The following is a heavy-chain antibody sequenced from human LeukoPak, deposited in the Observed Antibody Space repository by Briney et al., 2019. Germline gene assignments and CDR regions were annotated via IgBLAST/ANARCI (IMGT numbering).Heavy chain of an antibody. CDR1: GGSISSYY. D-gene: IGHD6-13*01. J-gene: IGHJ5*02. CDR3: ARDSGIAAAGRLDP. CDR2: IYTSGST. V-gene: IGHV4-4*07. Sequence: SETLSLTCTVSGGSISSYYWSWIRQPAGKGLEWIGRIYTSGSTNYNPSLKSRVTISVDTSKNQFSLKLSSVTAADTAVYYCARDSGIAAAGRLDPWGQGTLVTVSS.